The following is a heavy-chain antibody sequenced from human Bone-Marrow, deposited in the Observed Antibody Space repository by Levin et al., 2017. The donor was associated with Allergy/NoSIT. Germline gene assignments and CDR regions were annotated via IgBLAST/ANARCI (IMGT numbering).Heavy chain of an antibody. V-gene: IGHV4-59*08. J-gene: IGHJ4*02. CDR1: GGSISSYY. D-gene: IGHD3-16*01. CDR2: IYSSGNT. Sequence: KSSETLSLTCTVSGGSISSYYWSWIRQPPGKGLEWIGYIYSSGNTNYNPSLKSRVTMSVDRSKNQFSLKLTSVTAADTAVYYCARGGPSWDYFDYWGQGALVTVSS. CDR3: ARGGPSWDYFDY.